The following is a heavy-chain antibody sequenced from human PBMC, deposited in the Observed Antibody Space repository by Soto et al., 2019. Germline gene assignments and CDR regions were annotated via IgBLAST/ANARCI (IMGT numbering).Heavy chain of an antibody. CDR3: AREPPYYDFWSSSGGLNWFDP. V-gene: IGHV4-34*01. CDR2: VNHSGST. J-gene: IGHJ5*02. D-gene: IGHD3-3*01. CDR1: GGSFSGYY. Sequence: SETLSLTCAVYGGSFSGYYWSWIRQPPGKGLEWIGEVNHSGSTNYNPSLKSRVTISVDTSKNQFSLKLSSVTAADTAVYYCAREPPYYDFWSSSGGLNWFDPWGQGTLVTVSS.